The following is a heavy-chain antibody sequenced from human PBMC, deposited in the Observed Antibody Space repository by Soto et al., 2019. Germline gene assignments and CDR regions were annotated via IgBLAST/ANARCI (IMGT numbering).Heavy chain of an antibody. D-gene: IGHD1-1*01. CDR2: ISSIDGST. J-gene: IGHJ6*02. V-gene: IGHV3-23*01. CDR1: GFTFSSYP. CDR3: VKRMESYSRYYGLDV. Sequence: EVQLLESGGGLVQPGGSLRLSCATSGFTFSSYPMTWVRQAPGKGLQWVSTISSIDGSTYYADSVKGRFTISRDISTNTLYLQMNSLRAEDTAVYYRVKRMESYSRYYGLDVWGQGTKVTVSS.